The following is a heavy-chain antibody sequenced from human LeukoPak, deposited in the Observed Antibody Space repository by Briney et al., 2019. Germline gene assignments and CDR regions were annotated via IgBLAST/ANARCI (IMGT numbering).Heavy chain of an antibody. CDR2: ISGSGGST. J-gene: IGHJ4*02. V-gene: IGHV3-23*01. CDR1: GFTFSSYA. Sequence: GGSLRLSCAASGFTFSSYAMSWVRQAPGKGLEWVSAISGSGGSTYYADSVKGRFTISRDNSKNTLYLQMNSLRAEDTAVYYCAKRITVTSGFNYFDYWGQGTLVTASS. CDR3: AKRITVTSGFNYFDY. D-gene: IGHD4-17*01.